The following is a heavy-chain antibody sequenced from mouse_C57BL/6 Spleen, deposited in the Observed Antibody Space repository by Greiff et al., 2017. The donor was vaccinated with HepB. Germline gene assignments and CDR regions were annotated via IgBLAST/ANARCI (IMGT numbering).Heavy chain of an antibody. CDR3: AREGFYDGYYGWFAY. V-gene: IGHV1-52*01. Sequence: QVQLQQPGAELVRPGSSVKLSCKASGYTFTSYWMHWVKQRPIQGLEWIGNIDPSDSETHYNQKFKDKATLTVDKSSSTAYMQLSSLTSEDSAVYYCAREGFYDGYYGWFAYWGQGTLVTVSA. CDR1: GYTFTSYW. J-gene: IGHJ3*01. D-gene: IGHD2-3*01. CDR2: IDPSDSET.